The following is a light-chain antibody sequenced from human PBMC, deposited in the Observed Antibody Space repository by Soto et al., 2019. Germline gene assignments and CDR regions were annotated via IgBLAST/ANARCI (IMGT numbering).Light chain of an antibody. CDR2: AAS. CDR3: QESYITPQS. V-gene: IGKV1-39*01. CDR1: QGISIY. J-gene: IGKJ4*01. Sequence: DSKMTQSPSSLSASVGDRVTITCRASQGISIYLNWYQQKTGKAPKLLIYAASSLQSGVPSRFSGSGSGTDFTLTICCFQPEDFATYYCQESYITPQSFGGGAKVDIK.